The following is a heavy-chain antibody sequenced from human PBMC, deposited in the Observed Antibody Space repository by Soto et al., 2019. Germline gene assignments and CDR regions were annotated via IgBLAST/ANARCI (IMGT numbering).Heavy chain of an antibody. CDR3: ARTSIVVVTATYYFDY. CDR2: PYSSGGT. D-gene: IGHD2-21*02. Sequence: PSETLSLTCTVSGNSINNSYYYWTWIRQLPGQGLEWIGYPYSSGGTSSAPSLRSRLTMSVATSDNQFSLTLSSVTASDTAVYCCARTSIVVVTATYYFDYWGQGTLVTVSS. J-gene: IGHJ4*02. V-gene: IGHV4-31*03. CDR1: GNSINNSYYY.